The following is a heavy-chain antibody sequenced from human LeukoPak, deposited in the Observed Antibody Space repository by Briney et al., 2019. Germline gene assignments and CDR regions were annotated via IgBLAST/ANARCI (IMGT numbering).Heavy chain of an antibody. Sequence: SQTLSLTCAISGDRVSRNGAAWNWIRQSPSRGLEWLGRTYYRSKWYNDYVVSVKSRITINPDTSKHQFSLQLNSVTSAETAMYYCARNYYHTGGGHWYFDLWGRGTLVTVSS. CDR1: GDRVSRNGAA. J-gene: IGHJ2*01. CDR2: TYYRSKWYN. V-gene: IGHV6-1*01. D-gene: IGHD3-22*01. CDR3: ARNYYHTGGGHWYFDL.